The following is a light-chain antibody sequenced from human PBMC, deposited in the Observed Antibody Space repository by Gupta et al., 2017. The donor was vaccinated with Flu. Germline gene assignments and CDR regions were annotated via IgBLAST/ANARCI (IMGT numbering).Light chain of an antibody. V-gene: IGLV2-11*01. CDR2: EVT. CDR1: SSDVGAYNY. Sequence: QSALTQPRSVSGSPGQSVAISCTGTSSDVGAYNYVSWYQQHPGKALKLMIYEVTNRPSGVPDRFSGSKSGNTASLTLSGLQAEDEDDYYCGSYACSRAFGSGTKVTVL. J-gene: IGLJ1*01. CDR3: GSYACSRA.